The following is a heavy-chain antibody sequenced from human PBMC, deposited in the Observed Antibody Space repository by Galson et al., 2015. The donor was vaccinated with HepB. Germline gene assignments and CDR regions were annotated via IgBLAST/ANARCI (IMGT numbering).Heavy chain of an antibody. CDR3: AKDQDTYYDFWSGYQQYNWFDP. D-gene: IGHD3-3*01. CDR2: ISGSGGST. Sequence: SLRLSCAASGFTFSSYAMSWVRQAPGKGLEWVSAISGSGGSTYYADSVKGRFTISRDNSKNTLYLQMNSLRAEDTAVYYCAKDQDTYYDFWSGYQQYNWFDPWGQGTLVTVSS. V-gene: IGHV3-23*01. CDR1: GFTFSSYA. J-gene: IGHJ5*02.